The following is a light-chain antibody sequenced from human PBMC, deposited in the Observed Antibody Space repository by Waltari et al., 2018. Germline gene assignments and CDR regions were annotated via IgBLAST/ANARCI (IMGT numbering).Light chain of an antibody. V-gene: IGKV3-20*01. J-gene: IGKJ4*01. CDR1: QSVSSSY. CDR2: GAS. Sequence: EIVLTQSPGTLSLSPGERATLSCRASQSVSSSYLAWYQKPGQAPRLLIYGASSRATGIPDRFSGSGSGTDFTLTISRLEPEDFVVYYCQQYGSSPVLTFGGGTKVEIK. CDR3: QQYGSSPVLT.